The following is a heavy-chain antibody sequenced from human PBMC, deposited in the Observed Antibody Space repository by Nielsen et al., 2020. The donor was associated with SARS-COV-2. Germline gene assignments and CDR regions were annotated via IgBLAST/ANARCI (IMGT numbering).Heavy chain of an antibody. CDR2: INPNSGGT. CDR3: ARVVVVVAATNYYYGMDV. J-gene: IGHJ6*02. D-gene: IGHD2-15*01. CDR1: GYTFTSYG. V-gene: IGHV1-2*06. Sequence: ASVKVSCKASGYTFTSYGISWVRQAPGQGLEWMGRINPNSGGTNYAQKFQGRVTMTRDTSISTAYMELSRLRSDDTAVYYCARVVVVVAATNYYYGMDVWGQGTTVTVSS.